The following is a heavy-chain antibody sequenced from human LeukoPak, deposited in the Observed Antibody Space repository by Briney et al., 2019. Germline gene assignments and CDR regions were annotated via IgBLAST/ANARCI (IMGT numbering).Heavy chain of an antibody. CDR2: ISFDGNIK. V-gene: IGHV3-30*18. CDR3: AKEVKLRGAPYGTVDY. CDR1: GFSFSSYG. Sequence: TGGSLRLSCAASGFSFSSYGMHWVRQAPGKGLDWVAVISFDGNIKYYADSVKGRFTISRDTSKNTLYLQMNSLRVDDTAVYYCAKEVKLRGAPYGTVDYWGQGTLVTVSS. J-gene: IGHJ4*02. D-gene: IGHD3-10*01.